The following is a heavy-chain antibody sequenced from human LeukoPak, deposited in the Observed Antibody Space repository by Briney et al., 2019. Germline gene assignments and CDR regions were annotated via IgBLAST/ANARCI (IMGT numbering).Heavy chain of an antibody. CDR1: GYNFTSYW. CDR3: ARRSSWFTDWFDP. J-gene: IGHJ5*02. D-gene: IGHD6-13*01. CDR2: IDPTDSYT. V-gene: IGHV5-10-1*01. Sequence: GESLKISCKGSGYNFTSYWISWVRQMPGKGLEWMGTIDPTDSYTNYSPAFQGHVTISADKSISTAYQQWNSLKASDTAMYYCARRSSWFTDWFDPWGQGTLVTVSS.